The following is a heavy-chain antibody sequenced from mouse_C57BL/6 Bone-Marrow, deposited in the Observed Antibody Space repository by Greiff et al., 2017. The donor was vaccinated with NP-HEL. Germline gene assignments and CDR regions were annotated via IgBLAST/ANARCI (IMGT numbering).Heavy chain of an antibody. J-gene: IGHJ2*01. Sequence: QVQLQQPGAELVKPGASVKLSCKASGYTFTSYWMHWVKQRPGQGLEWIGLIHPDSGSTNYNEKFKSKATLTVDKSSSTAYMQLSSLTSEDSAVYYGARESPITAVVAVYFDYWGQGTTVTVSS. V-gene: IGHV1-64*01. D-gene: IGHD1-1*01. CDR2: IHPDSGST. CDR1: GYTFTSYW. CDR3: ARESPITAVVAVYFDY.